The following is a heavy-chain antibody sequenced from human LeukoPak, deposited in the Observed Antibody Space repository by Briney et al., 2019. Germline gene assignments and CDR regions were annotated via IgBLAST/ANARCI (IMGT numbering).Heavy chain of an antibody. J-gene: IGHJ5*02. CDR1: GFTFSSYW. V-gene: IGHV3-7*01. CDR2: IKQDGSEK. Sequence: GGSLRLSCAASGFTFSSYWMSWVRQAPGKGLEWVANIKQDGSEKYYVGSVKGRFTISRDNAKNSLYLQMNSLRAEDTAVYYCARVTRAAAWWFDPWGQGTLVTVSS. D-gene: IGHD6-13*01. CDR3: ARVTRAAAWWFDP.